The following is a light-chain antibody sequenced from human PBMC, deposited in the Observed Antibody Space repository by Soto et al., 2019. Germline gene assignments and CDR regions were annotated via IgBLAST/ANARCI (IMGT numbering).Light chain of an antibody. Sequence: DIQMTQSPSSLAAFVGDRFTITCQASQDISNHLNWYQQKPGKAPKLLIYDASNLETGVPSRFSGSGSGTDCTVTISSLQPEDFATYSCQQYYNLPITFGQGTRLEIK. CDR2: DAS. CDR3: QQYYNLPIT. J-gene: IGKJ5*01. CDR1: QDISNH. V-gene: IGKV1-33*01.